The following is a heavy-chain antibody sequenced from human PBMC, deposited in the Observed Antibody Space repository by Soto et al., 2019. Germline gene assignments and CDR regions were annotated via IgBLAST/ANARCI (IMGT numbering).Heavy chain of an antibody. CDR3: AKDVESAWYEEFDY. CDR1: GFAFSQYG. V-gene: IGHV3-23*01. D-gene: IGHD6-19*01. Sequence: GGSLRLSCTASGFAFSQYGMSWVRQAPGKGLEWVSSIRSFDYRTNYADSVKGRFTISRDNSKSTLSLQMNSLRAEDTAVYYCAKDVESAWYEEFDYWGPGTLVTVSS. J-gene: IGHJ4*02. CDR2: IRSFDYRT.